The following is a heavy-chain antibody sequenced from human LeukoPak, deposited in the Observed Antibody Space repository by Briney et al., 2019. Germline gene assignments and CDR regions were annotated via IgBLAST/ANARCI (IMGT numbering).Heavy chain of an antibody. CDR1: GYSISSGYY. CDR3: ARHAYSSVYYYYYMDV. V-gene: IGHV4-38-2*01. J-gene: IGHJ6*03. Sequence: PSETLSLTCAVSGYSISSGYYWGWIRQPPGKGLEWIGSIYHSGSTYYNPSLKSRVTISVDTSKNQFSLKLSSVTAADTAVHYCARHAYSSVYYYYYMDVWGKGTTVTVSS. CDR2: IYHSGST. D-gene: IGHD2-15*01.